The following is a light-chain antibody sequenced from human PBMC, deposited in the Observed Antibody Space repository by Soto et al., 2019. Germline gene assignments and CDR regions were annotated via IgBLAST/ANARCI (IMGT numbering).Light chain of an antibody. CDR2: DAS. CDR3: QQYDQWWT. J-gene: IGKJ1*01. Sequence: EIVMTQSPATLSVSPGERATLSCRASQSVSRNLAWYQQKPGQAPRLLIYDASTRATGTPARFSGSGSGTDFTLTISSLQSEDFGVYFCQQYDQWWTFGQGTKVDIK. CDR1: QSVSRN. V-gene: IGKV3D-15*01.